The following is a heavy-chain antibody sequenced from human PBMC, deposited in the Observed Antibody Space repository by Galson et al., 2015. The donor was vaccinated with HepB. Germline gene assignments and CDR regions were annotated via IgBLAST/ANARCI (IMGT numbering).Heavy chain of an antibody. CDR2: IIPIFGTA. CDR3: ARDRAGTTPRHYYYYMDV. D-gene: IGHD1-7*01. CDR1: GGTFSRYA. V-gene: IGHV1-69*13. J-gene: IGHJ6*03. Sequence: SVKVSCKASGGTFSRYAISWVRQAPGQGLEWMGGIIPIFGTANYAQKFQGRVTITADESTSTAYMELSSLRSEDTAVYYCARDRAGTTPRHYYYYMDVWGKGITVTVSS.